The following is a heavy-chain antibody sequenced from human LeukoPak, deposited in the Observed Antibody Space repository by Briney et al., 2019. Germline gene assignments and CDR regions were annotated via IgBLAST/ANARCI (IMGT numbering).Heavy chain of an antibody. CDR3: AKEKFPDIVVAPAAYVFDY. CDR1: GFTFSSYA. V-gene: IGHV3-23*01. Sequence: GGSLRLSCAASGFTFSSYAMSWVRQAPGKGLEWVSAISGSGGSTYYADSVKGRFTISRDNSKNTLYLQMNSLRAEDTAVYYCAKEKFPDIVVAPAAYVFDYWGQGTLVTVSS. J-gene: IGHJ4*02. CDR2: ISGSGGST. D-gene: IGHD2-2*01.